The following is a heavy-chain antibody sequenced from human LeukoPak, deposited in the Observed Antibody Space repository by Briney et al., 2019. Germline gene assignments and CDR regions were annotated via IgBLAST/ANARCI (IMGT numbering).Heavy chain of an antibody. Sequence: SGGSLRLSCAASGFTFSNYWMSWVRQAPGKGLEWVAKMNEYGSEIFYVDSVKGRFTISRDNAKNSLYLQMNRLRAEDTAVYYCARPRGCGSSRCNNFDYWGQGTLVTVSS. CDR3: ARPRGCGSSRCNNFDY. J-gene: IGHJ4*02. CDR1: GFTFSNYW. D-gene: IGHD2-2*01. V-gene: IGHV3-7*01. CDR2: MNEYGSEI.